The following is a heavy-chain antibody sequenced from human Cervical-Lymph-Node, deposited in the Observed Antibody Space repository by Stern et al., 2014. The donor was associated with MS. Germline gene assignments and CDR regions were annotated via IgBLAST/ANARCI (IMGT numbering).Heavy chain of an antibody. CDR2: INDDGTIT. Sequence: EVQLEESGGGLVQPGGSLRLSCAASDFTFSIFWMHWVRQAPGERLGWVSEINDDGTITNYADSVKGRFTISRDNAKNTLFLQMNSLRAEDTAVYYCASLSAPTDYWGQGTLVTVSS. J-gene: IGHJ4*02. CDR1: DFTFSIFW. D-gene: IGHD3-3*01. V-gene: IGHV3-74*02. CDR3: ASLSAPTDY.